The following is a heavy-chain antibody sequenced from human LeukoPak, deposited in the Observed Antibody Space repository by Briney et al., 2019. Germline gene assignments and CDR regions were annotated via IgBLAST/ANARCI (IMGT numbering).Heavy chain of an antibody. CDR3: ARYDSSGYSFRGGFDY. D-gene: IGHD3-22*01. Sequence: SESLSLTCAVYGGSFSGYYWSWIRPPQGRGREWIGEINQSGSTNYNPSLKSRVTISVDTSKNQFSVRLSSVRAADTAVYYCARYDSSGYSFRGGFDYWGQGTLVTVSS. J-gene: IGHJ4*02. V-gene: IGHV4-34*01. CDR2: INQSGST. CDR1: GGSFSGYY.